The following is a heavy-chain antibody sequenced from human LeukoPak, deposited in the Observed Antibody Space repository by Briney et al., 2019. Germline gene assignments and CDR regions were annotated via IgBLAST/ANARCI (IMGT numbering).Heavy chain of an antibody. Sequence: SVKVSCKASGGTFSSYAISGVRQAPGQGLNYAQKFKGRVTITADESTSTAYMELSSLRSEDTAVYYCASIPSVEDTAMVVYQVYGMDVWGQGTTVTVSS. D-gene: IGHD5-18*01. J-gene: IGHJ6*02. CDR1: GGTFSSYA. V-gene: IGHV1-69*13. CDR3: ASIPSVEDTAMVVYQVYGMDV.